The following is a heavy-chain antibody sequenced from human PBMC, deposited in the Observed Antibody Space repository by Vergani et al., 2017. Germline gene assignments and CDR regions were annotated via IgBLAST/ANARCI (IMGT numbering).Heavy chain of an antibody. D-gene: IGHD5-12*01. Sequence: QVQLQESGPGVVKPSQTLSLTCAVYGGSFSGYYWSWIRQPPGKGLEWIGEINHSGSTNYNPSLKSRVTISVDTSKNQFSLKLSSVTAADTAVYYCATDYSGYDYFDYWGQGTLVTVSS. V-gene: IGHV4-34*09. J-gene: IGHJ4*02. CDR3: ATDYSGYDYFDY. CDR2: INHSGST. CDR1: GGSFSGYY.